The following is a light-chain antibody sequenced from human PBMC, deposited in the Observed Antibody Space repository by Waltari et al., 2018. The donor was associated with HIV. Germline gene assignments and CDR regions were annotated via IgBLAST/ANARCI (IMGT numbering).Light chain of an antibody. CDR2: KNN. CDR3: ASWDDNLNSWV. J-gene: IGLJ3*02. V-gene: IGLV1-47*01. CDR1: DSNIGSNY. Sequence: QSVVTQPPSASGTPGQRVTISCSGSDSNIGSNYVYWYQDLQGKAPKLLIYKNNQRSSGVPDRFSGSKSDTSSSLAISGLRSEDEADYYCASWDDNLNSWVFGGGTKLTVL.